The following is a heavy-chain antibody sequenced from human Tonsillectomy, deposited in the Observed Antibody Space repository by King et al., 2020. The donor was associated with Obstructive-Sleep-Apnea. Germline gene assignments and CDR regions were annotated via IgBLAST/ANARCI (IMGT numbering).Heavy chain of an antibody. J-gene: IGHJ6*02. CDR3: AREGMVGYYDMDV. Sequence: DVQLVESGGGLVQPGGSLRLSCAASGFTFSTYNMNWVRQAPGKGLEWVSYISSSSSTIYYADSVKGRFTISRANAKNSLYLQMNSLRAEDTAVYYCAREGMVGYYDMDVWGQGTAVTVSS. CDR1: GFTFSTYN. CDR2: ISSSSSTI. D-gene: IGHD3-10*01. V-gene: IGHV3-48*04.